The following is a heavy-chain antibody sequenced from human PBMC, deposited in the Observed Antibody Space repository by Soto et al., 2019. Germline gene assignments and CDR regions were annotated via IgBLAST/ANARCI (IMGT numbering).Heavy chain of an antibody. D-gene: IGHD1-1*01. V-gene: IGHV4-59*08. CDR1: GGSIGSYY. CDR2: LYYSGGA. Sequence: QVQLQESGPGLVKPSETLSLTCTVSGGSIGSYYWSWLRQPPGKGLEWIGCLYYSGGANYNPSLKSPVTISLDTSKDQFSLRLSSVNAPDTAVYYCARFHDNSHFDYWGQGTLITVSS. J-gene: IGHJ4*02. CDR3: ARFHDNSHFDY.